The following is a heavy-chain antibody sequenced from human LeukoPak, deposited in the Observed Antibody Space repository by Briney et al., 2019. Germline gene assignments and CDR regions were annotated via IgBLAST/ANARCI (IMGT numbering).Heavy chain of an antibody. CDR3: AREYPDNGDGWGY. CDR2: ISGSGSTI. Sequence: GGSLRLSCAASGFTFSSYEMNWVRQAPGKGLEWVSYISGSGSTIFYADSVKGRFTISRDNAKNSLYLQVNSLRVEDTAVYCCAREYPDNGDGWGYWGQGTLVTVSS. CDR1: GFTFSSYE. J-gene: IGHJ4*02. V-gene: IGHV3-48*03. D-gene: IGHD1-1*01.